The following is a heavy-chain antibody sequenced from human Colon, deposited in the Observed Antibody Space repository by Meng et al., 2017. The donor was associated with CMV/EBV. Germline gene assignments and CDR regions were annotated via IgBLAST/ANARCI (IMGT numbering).Heavy chain of an antibody. V-gene: IGHV3-11*04. CDR1: GFTFSDYY. D-gene: IGHD3-3*01. Sequence: GESLKISCAASGFTFSDYYMSWIRQAPGKGLEWVSYISSSGSTIYYADSVKGRFTISRDNAKNSLYLQMNSLRAEDTAVHYCARVLRVVPDYWGQGTLVTVSS. CDR2: ISSSGSTI. CDR3: ARVLRVVPDY. J-gene: IGHJ4*02.